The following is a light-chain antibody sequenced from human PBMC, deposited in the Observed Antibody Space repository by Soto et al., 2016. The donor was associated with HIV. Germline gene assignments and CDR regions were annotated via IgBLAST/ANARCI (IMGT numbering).Light chain of an antibody. Sequence: DVQMTQSPSSLSASVGDRVTITCRASQAIRNALGWYQQKPGKAPKRLIHATSSLQSGVPSRFSGSGSGTDFTLTISSLQPEDFATYYCQQSYSTPPKFGPGTKVDI. V-gene: IGKV1-39*01. CDR3: QQSYSTPPK. CDR2: ATS. J-gene: IGKJ3*01. CDR1: QAIRNA.